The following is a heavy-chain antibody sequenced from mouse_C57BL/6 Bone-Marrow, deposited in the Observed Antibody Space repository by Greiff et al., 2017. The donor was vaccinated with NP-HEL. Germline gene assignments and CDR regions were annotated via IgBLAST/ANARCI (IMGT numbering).Heavy chain of an antibody. Sequence: VQLQQSGAELARPGASVKLSCKASGYTFTSYGISWVKQRTGQGLEWIGEIYPRSGNTYYNEKFKGKATLTAYKSSSTAYMELRSLTAEDSAVYFCARFGSYWGQGTLVTVSA. CDR1: GYTFTSYG. D-gene: IGHD1-1*01. J-gene: IGHJ3*01. CDR3: ARFGSY. V-gene: IGHV1-81*01. CDR2: IYPRSGNT.